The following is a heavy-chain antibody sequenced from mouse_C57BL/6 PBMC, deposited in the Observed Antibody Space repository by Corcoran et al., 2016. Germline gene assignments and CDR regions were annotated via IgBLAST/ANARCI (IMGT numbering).Heavy chain of an antibody. CDR1: GYTFTDYN. Sequence: EVQLQQSGPELVKPGASVKIPCKASGYTFTDYNMDWVKQSHGKSLEWIGDINPNNGGTIYNQKFKGKATLTVDKSSSTAYMELRSLTSEDTAVYYCARGPFYYGSSYRYFDVWGPGTPVTVSS. CDR2: INPNNGGT. D-gene: IGHD1-1*01. J-gene: IGHJ1*01. V-gene: IGHV1-18*01. CDR3: ARGPFYYGSSYRYFDV.